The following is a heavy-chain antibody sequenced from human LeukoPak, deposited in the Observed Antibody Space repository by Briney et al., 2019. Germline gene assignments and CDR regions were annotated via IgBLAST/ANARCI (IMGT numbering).Heavy chain of an antibody. V-gene: IGHV4-59*01. J-gene: IGHJ3*02. Sequence: SETLSLTCTVSNGSINSYYWSWLRQPPGKGLEWIGYIYYSGSTNYNPSLKSRVTISVDTSSNQFSLKLNSMTAADTAVYYCARTAGSFTIFGVVTRAFDIWGQGTMVTVSS. D-gene: IGHD3-3*01. CDR3: ARTAGSFTIFGVVTRAFDI. CDR1: NGSINSYY. CDR2: IYYSGST.